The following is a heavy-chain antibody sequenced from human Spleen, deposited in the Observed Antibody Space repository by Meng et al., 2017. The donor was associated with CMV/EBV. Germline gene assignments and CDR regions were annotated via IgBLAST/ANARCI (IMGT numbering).Heavy chain of an antibody. CDR2: ISSNSGYI. V-gene: IGHV3-21*01. CDR3: ARAVTTRLIPFYMDV. J-gene: IGHJ6*02. Sequence: SGFTLSTESMNWVRQAAGKGLGWVSSISSNSGYIYYADSVKGRFTISRDNAKNSLYLQMISLRAEETAVYYCARAVTTRLIPFYMDVWGQGTLVTVSS. D-gene: IGHD4-17*01. CDR1: GFTLSTES.